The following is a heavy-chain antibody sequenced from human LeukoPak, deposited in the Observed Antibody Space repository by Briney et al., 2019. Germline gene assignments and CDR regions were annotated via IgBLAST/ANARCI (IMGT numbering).Heavy chain of an antibody. D-gene: IGHD1-26*01. CDR1: GGTFISYT. V-gene: IGHV1-69*04. Sequence: SVKVSCQASGGTFISYTISWVRQAPGQGLEWMGRIFPILGIANYAQKFQGRVTISAYKSTSTAYMELCSLRSEDTAVYYCAREPRYSYGGRLKDTFDIWGQGTMVTVSS. CDR2: IFPILGIA. CDR3: AREPRYSYGGRLKDTFDI. J-gene: IGHJ3*02.